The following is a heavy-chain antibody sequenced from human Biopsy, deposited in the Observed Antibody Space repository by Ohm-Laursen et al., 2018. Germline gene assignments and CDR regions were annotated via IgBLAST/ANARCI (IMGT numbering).Heavy chain of an antibody. V-gene: IGHV3-49*03. CDR3: AREGLGTTADY. J-gene: IGHJ4*02. CDR2: IRSSGYGGTA. CDR1: GFSFENYV. Sequence: RSLRLSCSASGFSFENYVMKWFRQGPGKGLEWVGLIRSSGYGGTADYAASVKGRFTTSRDDSKSFAYLQMTSLRTEDTAVYFCAREGLGTTADYWGQGILVTVSS. D-gene: IGHD1/OR15-1a*01.